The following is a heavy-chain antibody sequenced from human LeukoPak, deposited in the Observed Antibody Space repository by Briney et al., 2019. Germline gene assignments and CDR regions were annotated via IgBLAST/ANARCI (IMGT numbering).Heavy chain of an antibody. J-gene: IGHJ5*02. CDR3: ARVGNYGDSRGWFDP. V-gene: IGHV1-18*01. CDR1: GYTFTSYG. CDR2: ISAYNGNT. D-gene: IGHD4-17*01. Sequence: EASVKVSCTASGYTFTSYGISWVRQAPGQGLEWMGWISAYNGNTNYAQKLQGRVTMTTDTSTSTAYMELRSLRSDDTAVYYCARVGNYGDSRGWFDPWGQGTLVTVSS.